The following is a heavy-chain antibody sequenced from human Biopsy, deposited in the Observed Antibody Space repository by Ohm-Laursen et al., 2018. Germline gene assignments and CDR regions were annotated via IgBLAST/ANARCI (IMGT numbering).Heavy chain of an antibody. D-gene: IGHD2/OR15-2a*01. CDR3: ARATNSTGWPDYYFDGLDV. J-gene: IGHJ6*02. V-gene: IGHV4-59*07. CDR1: GGSISNDN. CDR2: IYYSGST. Sequence: SHTLSLTCAVSGGSISNDNWIWIRQTPGQGLVWIGNIYYSGSTNYNPSLKSRVTISVDTSKNQFSLMLNSVTAADTAVYYCARATNSTGWPDYYFDGLDVWGQGTTVTVSS.